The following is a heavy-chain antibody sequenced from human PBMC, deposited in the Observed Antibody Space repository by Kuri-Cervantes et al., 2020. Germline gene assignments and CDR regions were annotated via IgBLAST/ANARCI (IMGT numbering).Heavy chain of an antibody. V-gene: IGHV3-48*02. CDR3: ANNKGYSSG. CDR2: ISSNSQTI. J-gene: IGHJ4*02. D-gene: IGHD6-19*01. CDR1: GFTFSNYN. Sequence: GGSLRLSCAASGFTFSNYNMNWVRQAPGKGLEWVSYISSNSQTILYADSVKGRFTISRDNARDSLYLQMNSLRDEDTAVYYCANNKGYSSGWGQGTLVTVSS.